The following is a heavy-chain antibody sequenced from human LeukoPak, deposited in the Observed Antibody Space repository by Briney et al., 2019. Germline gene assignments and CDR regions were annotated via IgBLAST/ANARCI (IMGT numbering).Heavy chain of an antibody. J-gene: IGHJ4*02. CDR2: IHYTGGT. V-gene: IGHV4-59*01. Sequence: SETLSLTCTLSGVSINTYYWSWIRQAPGKGLEWIGYIHYTGGTNYNPSLKSRVTMALDTSKTLLTLKLTSVTAADTAVYYCAGGTVTINYFDFWGQGTLVSVSS. CDR1: GVSINTYY. CDR3: AGGTVTINYFDF. D-gene: IGHD4-17*01.